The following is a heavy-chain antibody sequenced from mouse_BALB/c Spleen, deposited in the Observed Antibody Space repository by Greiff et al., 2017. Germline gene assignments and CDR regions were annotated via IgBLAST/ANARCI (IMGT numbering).Heavy chain of an antibody. V-gene: IGHV1S22*01. J-gene: IGHJ1*01. CDR3: TRSTMTSHGYFDV. D-gene: IGHD2-4*01. CDR2: IYPGSGST. CDR1: GYTFTSYW. Sequence: LQQPGPELVRPGASVKLSCKASGYTFTSYWMHWVKQRPGKGLEWIGNIYPGSGSTNYDEKFKSKATLTVDTSSSTAYMQLSSLTSEDSAVYYCTRSTMTSHGYFDVWGAGTTVTVSS.